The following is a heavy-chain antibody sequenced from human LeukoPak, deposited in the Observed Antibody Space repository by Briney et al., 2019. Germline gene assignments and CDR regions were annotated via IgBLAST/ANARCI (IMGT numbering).Heavy chain of an antibody. V-gene: IGHV4-59*01. CDR1: GGSISSYY. D-gene: IGHD3-16*01. J-gene: IGHJ6*03. Sequence: PSETLSLTCTVSGGSISSYYWSWIRQPPGKGLEWIGYIYYSGSTNYNPSLKSRVTISVDTSKNQFSLKLSSVTAADTAVYYCARGGGVIGYYMDVWGKGTTVTVSS. CDR2: IYYSGST. CDR3: ARGGGVIGYYMDV.